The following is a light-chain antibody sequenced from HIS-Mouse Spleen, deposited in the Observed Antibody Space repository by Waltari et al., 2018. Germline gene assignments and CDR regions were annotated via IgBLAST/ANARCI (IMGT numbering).Light chain of an antibody. CDR2: CAS. V-gene: IGKV3-20*01. Sequence: EIVLTQSPGTLSLSPGERATLSCRASQSVSSSYLAWYQQKPGQAPRLLIYCASSRATGIPDRFSGSGSGTDFTLTISRREPEDFAVYYCQQYGSSPPITFGPGTRLEIK. J-gene: IGKJ5*01. CDR3: QQYGSSPPIT. CDR1: QSVSSSY.